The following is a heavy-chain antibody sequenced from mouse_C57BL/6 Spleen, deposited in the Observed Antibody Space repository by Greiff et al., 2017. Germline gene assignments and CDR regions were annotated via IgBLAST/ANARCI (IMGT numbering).Heavy chain of an antibody. CDR2: IYPRDGST. D-gene: IGHD1-1*01. J-gene: IGHJ2*01. V-gene: IGHV1-85*01. CDR3: ARGFITTVVGSYYFDY. Sequence: QVQLKQSGPELVKPGASVKLSCKASGYTFTSYDINWVKQRPGQGLEWIGWIYPRDGSTKYNEKFKGKATLTVDTSSSTAYMELHSLTSEDSAVYFCARGFITTVVGSYYFDYWGQGTTLTVSS. CDR1: GYTFTSYD.